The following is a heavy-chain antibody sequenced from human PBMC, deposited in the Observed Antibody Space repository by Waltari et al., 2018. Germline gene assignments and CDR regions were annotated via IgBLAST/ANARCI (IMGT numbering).Heavy chain of an antibody. J-gene: IGHJ6*03. D-gene: IGHD2-15*01. CDR2: IYTSGST. V-gene: IGHV4-4*07. CDR1: GCPISSYY. Sequence: QVQLQESGPGLVTPSETLSLTCTVSGCPISSYYWSWIRPPAGKGLEWIGRIYTSGSTNYNPSLKSRVTKSVDTSKNQFSLKLSSVTAADTAVYYCARVVVDWKEPHYYYMDVWGKGTTVTISS. CDR3: ARVVVDWKEPHYYYMDV.